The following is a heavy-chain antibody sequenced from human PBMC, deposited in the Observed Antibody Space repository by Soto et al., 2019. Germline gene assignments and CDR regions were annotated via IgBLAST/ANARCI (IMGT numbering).Heavy chain of an antibody. D-gene: IGHD1-1*01. J-gene: IGHJ4*02. CDR2: IYWDDGK. Sequence: QITLKESGPTLVRPTQTLTLTCTFSGFSLSTSGVAVAWLRQPPGEALEWLALIYWDDGKRYNLSLKSRLTITKDTSKDRLVLTTTSMDPMDTATYFCAHSERGPLDFWGTGLLVTV. CDR3: AHSERGPLDF. V-gene: IGHV2-5*02. CDR1: GFSLSTSGVA.